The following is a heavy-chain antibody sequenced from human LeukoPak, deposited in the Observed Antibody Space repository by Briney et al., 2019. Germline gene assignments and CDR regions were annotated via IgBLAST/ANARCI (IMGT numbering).Heavy chain of an antibody. J-gene: IGHJ5*02. CDR1: GFTVNSKY. V-gene: IGHV3-53*01. D-gene: IGHD3-9*01. CDR3: AKDHLRYFDWLSHNWFDP. Sequence: GGSLRLSCAASGFTVNSKYMSWVRQAPGTGLEWVSVVYSGGQTYYADSVKGRFTISRDISKNTLYLQMNSLRADDTAVYYCAKDHLRYFDWLSHNWFDPWGQGTLVTVSS. CDR2: VYSGGQT.